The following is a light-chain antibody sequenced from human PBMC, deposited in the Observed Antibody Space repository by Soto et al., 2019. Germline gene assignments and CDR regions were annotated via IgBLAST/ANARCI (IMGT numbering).Light chain of an antibody. CDR2: GAS. CDR3: QQYNNWPPLYT. V-gene: IGKV3-15*01. Sequence: EIVMTQSPATLSVSPGERATLSCRASQSVSSDLAWYQQQPGQAPRLLIYGASMRATGIPARFSGSGSGTEFTLTISSLQSEDFAVYYCQQYNNWPPLYTFGQATKVDIK. CDR1: QSVSSD. J-gene: IGKJ2*01.